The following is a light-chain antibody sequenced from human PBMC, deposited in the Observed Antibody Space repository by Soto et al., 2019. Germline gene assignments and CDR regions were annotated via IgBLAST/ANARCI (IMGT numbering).Light chain of an antibody. CDR1: SSNIGNNA. Sequence: QSVLTQPPSVSEAPRQRVTISCSGSSSNIGNNAVNWYQQLPGKAPKLLIYYDDLLPSGVSDRFSGSKSGTSASLVISGLQAEDDADYFCAAWDDSLSGVVFGGGTKLTVL. CDR3: AAWDDSLSGVV. CDR2: YDD. V-gene: IGLV1-36*01. J-gene: IGLJ2*01.